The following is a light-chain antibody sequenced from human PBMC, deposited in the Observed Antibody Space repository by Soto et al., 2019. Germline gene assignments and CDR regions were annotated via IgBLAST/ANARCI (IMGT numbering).Light chain of an antibody. CDR1: RSLVFRDGNTD. CDR2: NVS. CDR3: MHSIDWPWT. Sequence: VLTQSPLSVSVTVGQPASISCRSSRSLVFRDGNTDLHWFQQRPGQSPRRLIENVSNRDSGVPERFTGSGSGTDFTLEISRVEAEDVGMYYCMHSIDWPWTFGQGTKVEIK. V-gene: IGKV2-30*01. J-gene: IGKJ1*01.